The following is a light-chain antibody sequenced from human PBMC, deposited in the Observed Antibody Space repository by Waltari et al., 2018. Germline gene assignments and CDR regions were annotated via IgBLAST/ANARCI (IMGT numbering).Light chain of an antibody. CDR2: GAS. CDR1: PSVSSSY. Sequence: CKASPSVSSSYLAWYQQKPGQAPRLLIYGASSRATGIPDRFSGSGSGTDVTLTISRLEPEDFAVYYCQQYGSSPLTFGGGTKVEIK. J-gene: IGKJ4*01. CDR3: QQYGSSPLT. V-gene: IGKV3-20*01.